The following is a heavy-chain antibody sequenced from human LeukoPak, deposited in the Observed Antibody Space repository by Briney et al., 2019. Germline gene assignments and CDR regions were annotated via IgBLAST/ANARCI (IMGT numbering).Heavy chain of an antibody. J-gene: IGHJ4*02. CDR1: GYSFTSYW. D-gene: IGHD2-2*01. Sequence: GESLKISCKGSGYSFTSYWIGWVRQMPGKGLEWMGIIYPGDSDTRYSPSFQGQVTISADKSISTAYLQWSSLKASDTAMYYCARQRYCSSANCPGIDYWGQGTLVTVSS. CDR3: ARQRYCSSANCPGIDY. V-gene: IGHV5-51*01. CDR2: IYPGDSDT.